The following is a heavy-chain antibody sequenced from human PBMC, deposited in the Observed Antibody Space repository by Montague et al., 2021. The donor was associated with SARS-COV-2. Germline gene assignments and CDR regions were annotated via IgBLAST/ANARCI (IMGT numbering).Heavy chain of an antibody. V-gene: IGHV4-34*01. D-gene: IGHD3-22*01. CDR2: INHRGTS. CDR1: GGSFTDYY. Sequence: TLSLTCAVYGGSFTDYYWSWVRQPPGKGLEWIGEINHRGTSNYNPSLKSRVSISVDTSKNQFSLYLGSVTAADTAVYYCARGRQHFNMIVVVMTGGEYYFDYWAQGTLATVSS. J-gene: IGHJ4*02. CDR3: ARGRQHFNMIVVVMTGGEYYFDY.